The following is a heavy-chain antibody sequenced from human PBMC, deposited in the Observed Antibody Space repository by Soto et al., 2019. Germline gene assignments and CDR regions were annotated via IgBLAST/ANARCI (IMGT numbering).Heavy chain of an antibody. CDR2: IYYSGST. V-gene: IGHV4-39*01. CDR1: GGSISSSSYY. D-gene: IGHD6-13*01. CDR3: ARHVISFSSSWYEKGDYYYYGMDV. Sequence: SETLSLTCTVSGGSISSSSYYWGWIRQPPGKGLEWIGSIYYSGSTYYNPSLKCRVTISVDTSKNQFSLKLSSVTAADTAVYYCARHVISFSSSWYEKGDYYYYGMDVWGQGTTVTVSS. J-gene: IGHJ6*02.